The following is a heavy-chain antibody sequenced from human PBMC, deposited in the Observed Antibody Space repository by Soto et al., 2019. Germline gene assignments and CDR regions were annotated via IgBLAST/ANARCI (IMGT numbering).Heavy chain of an antibody. V-gene: IGHV3-30*18. Sequence: GGSLRLSCAASGFTFSSYGMHWVRQAPGKGLEWVAVISYDGSNKYYADSVKGRFTISRDNSKNTLYLQMNSLRAEDTAVYYCAKDLNSGVRGGFDYWGQGTLVTVSS. D-gene: IGHD1-26*01. CDR3: AKDLNSGVRGGFDY. J-gene: IGHJ4*02. CDR1: GFTFSSYG. CDR2: ISYDGSNK.